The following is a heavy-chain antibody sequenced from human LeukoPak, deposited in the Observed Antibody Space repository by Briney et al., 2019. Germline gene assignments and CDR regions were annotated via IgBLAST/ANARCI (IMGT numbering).Heavy chain of an antibody. D-gene: IGHD3-10*01. Sequence: ASVKVSCKASGYFFSDYYIHWLRQAPGQGLEWMGRIYPDNGNTNYAAKFQGRVTMTRDTSISTAYMELSRLRSDDTAVYYCARVWFGEWLFDYWGQGTLVTVSS. CDR2: IYPDNGNT. J-gene: IGHJ4*02. CDR3: ARVWFGEWLFDY. V-gene: IGHV1-2*06. CDR1: GYFFSDYY.